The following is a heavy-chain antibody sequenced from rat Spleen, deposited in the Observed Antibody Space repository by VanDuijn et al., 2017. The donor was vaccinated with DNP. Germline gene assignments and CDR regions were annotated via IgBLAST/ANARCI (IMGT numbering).Heavy chain of an antibody. V-gene: IGHV4-2*01. CDR2: VNEDSSKI. Sequence: EVKLVESGGGLVQPGGSLKPSRAASGFNFNDYWMGWVRQAPGKGLEWIGEVNEDSSKINYTPSLKDKFTISRDNAQNTLYLQMSKMGSEDTAIYFCGRNNYYTFDVWGQGTSVTVSS. CDR3: GRNNYYTFDV. J-gene: IGHJ4*01. CDR1: GFNFNDYW. D-gene: IGHD1-10*01.